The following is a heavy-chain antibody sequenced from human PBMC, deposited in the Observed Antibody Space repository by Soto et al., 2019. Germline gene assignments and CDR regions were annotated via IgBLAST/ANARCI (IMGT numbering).Heavy chain of an antibody. V-gene: IGHV1-69*11. CDR1: GGTFSSYA. D-gene: IGHD3-16*01. CDR3: ARGQTGGGWGYYFDY. J-gene: IGHJ4*02. CDR2: IIPILGTA. Sequence: QVQLVQSGAEVKKPGSSVKVSCKASGGTFSSYAIDWVRQAPGQGLEWMGGIIPILGTADYAQKFQGRVTITADESTSTAYMELSSLRSEHTAVYYCARGQTGGGWGYYFDYWGQGTLVTVSS.